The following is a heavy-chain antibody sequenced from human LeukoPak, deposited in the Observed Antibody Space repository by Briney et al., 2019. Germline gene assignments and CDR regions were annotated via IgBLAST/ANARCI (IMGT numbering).Heavy chain of an antibody. CDR3: ARFTVVTREDI. Sequence: GGSLRLSCAASGFTFDDYAMHWVRQAPGKGLEWVSGISWNSGSIGYADSVKGRFTISRDNAKNSLYLQMNILRAEDTALYYCARFTVVTREDIWGQGTMVTVSS. J-gene: IGHJ3*02. CDR1: GFTFDDYA. CDR2: ISWNSGSI. D-gene: IGHD4-23*01. V-gene: IGHV3-9*01.